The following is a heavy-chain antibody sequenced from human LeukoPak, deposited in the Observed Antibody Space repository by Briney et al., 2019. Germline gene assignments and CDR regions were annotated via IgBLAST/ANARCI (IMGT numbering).Heavy chain of an antibody. Sequence: PSETLSLTCTVSGGSISSSSYYWGWIRQPPGKGLEWIGSIYYSGSTYYNPSLKSRVTISVDTSKNQFSLKLSSVTAADTAVYYCARGYSYGQRESLIGYWGQGTLVTVSS. J-gene: IGHJ4*02. CDR2: IYYSGST. V-gene: IGHV4-39*07. D-gene: IGHD5-18*01. CDR3: ARGYSYGQRESLIGY. CDR1: GGSISSSSYY.